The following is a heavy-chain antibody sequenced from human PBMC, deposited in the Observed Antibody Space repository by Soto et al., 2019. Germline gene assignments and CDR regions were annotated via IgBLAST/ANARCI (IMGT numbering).Heavy chain of an antibody. CDR3: AGTFALRPTSYYFDY. D-gene: IGHD3-16*01. CDR1: GGSFSGYY. J-gene: IGHJ4*02. Sequence: PSETLSLTCAVYGGSFSGYYWSWIRQHPGKGLEWIGYIYYSGSTYYNPSLKSRVTISVDTSKNQFSLKLSSVTAADTAVYYCAGTFALRPTSYYFDYWGQGTLVTVSS. V-gene: IGHV4-31*11. CDR2: IYYSGST.